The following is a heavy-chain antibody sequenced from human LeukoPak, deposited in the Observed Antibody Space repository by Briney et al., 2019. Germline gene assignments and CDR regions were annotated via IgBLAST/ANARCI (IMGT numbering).Heavy chain of an antibody. CDR1: GFTFSTYA. CDR2: ISGSGGTT. CDR3: AKVGGYSYGYPFDY. J-gene: IGHJ4*02. Sequence: SGGSLRLSCAASGFTFSTYAMSWVRQAPGKGLEWVSCISGSGGTTYYADSVKGRFTISRDNSKNTLYLQMNSLRAEDTAVYYCAKVGGYSYGYPFDYWAREPWSPSPQ. V-gene: IGHV3-23*01. D-gene: IGHD5-18*01.